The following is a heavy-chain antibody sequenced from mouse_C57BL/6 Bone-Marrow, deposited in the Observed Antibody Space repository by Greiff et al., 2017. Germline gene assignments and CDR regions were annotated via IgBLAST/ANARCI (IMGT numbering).Heavy chain of an antibody. CDR3: ARSGYIGGTL. CDR2: ITPSNGGT. J-gene: IGHJ2*01. Sequence: QVHVKQPGTELVKPGASVKLSCKASGYTFTSYWMHWVEQRPGQGLEWIGNITPSNGGTNYNEKFKSKATLTVDKSSSTAYMQLRSLTSEDSEGYYWARSGYIGGTLWGEGTTLTVSS. V-gene: IGHV1-53*01. D-gene: IGHD3-1*01. CDR1: GYTFTSYW.